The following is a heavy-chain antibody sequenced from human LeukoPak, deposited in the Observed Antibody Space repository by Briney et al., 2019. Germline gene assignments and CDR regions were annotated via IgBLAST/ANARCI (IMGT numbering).Heavy chain of an antibody. V-gene: IGHV4-61*02. D-gene: IGHD3-22*01. J-gene: IGHJ4*02. Sequence: PSETLSLTCTVSGGSISSGSYYWSWIRQPAGKGLEWIGRIYTSGSTNNNPSLKSRVTISVDTSKNQFSLKLSSVTAADTAVYYCARSLGYYYDSSGQYFDYWGQGTLVTVSS. CDR3: ARSLGYYYDSSGQYFDY. CDR2: IYTSGST. CDR1: GGSISSGSYY.